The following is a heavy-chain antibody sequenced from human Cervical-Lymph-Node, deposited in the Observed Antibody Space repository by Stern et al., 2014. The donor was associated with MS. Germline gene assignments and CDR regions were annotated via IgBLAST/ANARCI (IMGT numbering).Heavy chain of an antibody. D-gene: IGHD1-26*01. Sequence: VQLEESGAEVKKPGSSVKVSCKASVGTFSSYAISWVRQAPGQGLEGMGGSIPIFGTANYAQKFQGRVTITADESTSTAYMELSSLRSEDTAVYYCARGELKEGLVRGMDVWGQGTTVTVSS. J-gene: IGHJ6*02. CDR1: VGTFSSYA. V-gene: IGHV1-69*01. CDR3: ARGELKEGLVRGMDV. CDR2: SIPIFGTA.